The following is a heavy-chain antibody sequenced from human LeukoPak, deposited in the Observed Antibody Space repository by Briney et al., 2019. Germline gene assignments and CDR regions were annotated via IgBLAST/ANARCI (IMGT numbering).Heavy chain of an antibody. V-gene: IGHV4-59*01. D-gene: IGHD4-17*01. CDR3: AGGAGDYTFEY. J-gene: IGHJ4*02. CDR2: IYYSGST. CDR1: GGSISTYY. Sequence: PSETLSLTCTVSGGSISTYYWSRIRQPPGKGLEWIEYIYYSGSTNYNPSLKSRVTISVDTSKNQFSLKLSSVTAADTAVYYCAGGAGDYTFEYWGQGTLVTVSS.